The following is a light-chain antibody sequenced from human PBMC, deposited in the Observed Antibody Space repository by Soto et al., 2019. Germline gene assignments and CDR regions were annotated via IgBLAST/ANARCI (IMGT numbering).Light chain of an antibody. CDR3: QQYHSYWT. V-gene: IGKV1-5*03. CDR2: KAS. J-gene: IGKJ1*01. CDR1: QSISSW. Sequence: DLPMTQSPSTLSASVGDRVTITCRASQSISSWLAWYQQKPGKAPKLLIYKASSLESGVPSRFSGSGSGTEFTLTISSLQPDDFATYYCQQYHSYWTFGQGTKVEIK.